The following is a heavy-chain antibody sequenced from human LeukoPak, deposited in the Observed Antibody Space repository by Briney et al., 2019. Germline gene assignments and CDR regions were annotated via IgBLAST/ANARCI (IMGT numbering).Heavy chain of an antibody. Sequence: PGGSLRLSCAASGFIFSSYSMNWVRQAPGKGLEWVSSISSSSSYIYYADSVKGRFTISRDNAKNSLYLQMSSLRAEDTAVYYCARDVDTAMVLQLDYWGQGTLVTVSS. J-gene: IGHJ4*02. D-gene: IGHD5-18*01. CDR2: ISSSSSYI. CDR1: GFIFSSYS. V-gene: IGHV3-21*01. CDR3: ARDVDTAMVLQLDY.